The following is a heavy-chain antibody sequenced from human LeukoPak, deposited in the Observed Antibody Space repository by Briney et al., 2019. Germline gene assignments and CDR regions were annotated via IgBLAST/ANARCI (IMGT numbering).Heavy chain of an antibody. D-gene: IGHD2-2*01. CDR2: IYYSGST. J-gene: IGHJ6*02. Sequence: SETLSLTCTVSGGSISSYYWSWIRQPPGKGLEWIGYIYYSGSTNYNPSLKSRVTISVDTSKNQFSLKLSSVTAADTAVYYCARHSVVPAAKTTYYYYYGMDVWGQGTTVTVSS. V-gene: IGHV4-59*01. CDR1: GGSISSYY. CDR3: ARHSVVPAAKTTYYYYYGMDV.